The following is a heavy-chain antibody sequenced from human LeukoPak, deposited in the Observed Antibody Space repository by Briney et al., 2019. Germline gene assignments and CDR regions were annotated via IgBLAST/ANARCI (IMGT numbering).Heavy chain of an antibody. J-gene: IGHJ4*02. CDR3: ARGGGVGYSSSSLDY. CDR1: GGSISSYY. CDR2: IYYSGST. V-gene: IGHV4-59*01. D-gene: IGHD6-6*01. Sequence: SETLSLTCTVSGGSISSYYWSWIRQPPGKGLEWIGYIYYSGSTNYNPSLKSRVTISVDTSKNQFSLKLSSVTAADTAVYYCARGGGVGYSSSSLDYWGQGTLVTVSS.